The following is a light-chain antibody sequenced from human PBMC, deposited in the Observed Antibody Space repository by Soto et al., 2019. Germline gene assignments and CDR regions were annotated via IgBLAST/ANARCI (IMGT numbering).Light chain of an antibody. CDR1: QSLRRS. V-gene: IGKV3-15*01. CDR2: GAS. CDR3: QQYNNWPDMYT. Sequence: EIGIKQSPATVYVSPGERDTLSCRASQSLRRSKAWYQQKPGQAPRLLIYGASTRATGIPARFSGSGSGTEFTLTISSLQSEDFAVYYCQQYNNWPDMYTFGQGTKLEIK. J-gene: IGKJ2*01.